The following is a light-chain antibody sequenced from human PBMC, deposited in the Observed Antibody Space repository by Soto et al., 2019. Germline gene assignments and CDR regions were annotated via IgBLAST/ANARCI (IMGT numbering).Light chain of an antibody. CDR2: EGS. CDR1: SSDVGSYNL. J-gene: IGLJ2*01. CDR3: CSYAGSNTYVV. V-gene: IGLV2-23*01. Sequence: QSVLTQPASVSGSPGQSITISCTGTSSDVGSYNLVSRYQQHPGKAPKLMIYEGSKRPSGVSNRFSGSKSGNTASLTISGLQAEDESDYYCCSYAGSNTYVVSGGGTELTVL.